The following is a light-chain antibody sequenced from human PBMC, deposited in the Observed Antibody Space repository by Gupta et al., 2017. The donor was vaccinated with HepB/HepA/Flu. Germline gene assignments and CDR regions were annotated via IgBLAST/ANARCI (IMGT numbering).Light chain of an antibody. CDR2: LGS. Sequence: DIVMTQSPLSLPVTPGEPASISCRSSQSLLHSNGYNYLDWYLQKPGQSPQLLIYLGSNRASGVPDRFSGSGSGTDFTLKSSRGEAEDVGVYYCMQYLQTHTFGHGTRMEIK. CDR3: MQYLQTHT. J-gene: IGKJ5*01. V-gene: IGKV2-28*01. CDR1: QSLLHSNGYNY.